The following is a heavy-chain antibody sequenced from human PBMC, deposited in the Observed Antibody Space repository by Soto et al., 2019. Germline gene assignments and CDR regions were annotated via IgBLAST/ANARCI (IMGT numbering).Heavy chain of an antibody. D-gene: IGHD3-22*01. CDR3: ARGTWYYDSSGYYSFDN. CDR1: GYSFTNYG. Sequence: ASVKVSCKASGYSFTNYGISWVRQAPGQGLEWMGWISAYNGNTNYAQKLQGRVTMTTDTSTNTAYMELRSLRSDDTAVFYCARGTWYYDSSGYYSFDNWGQGTLVTVSS. CDR2: ISAYNGNT. V-gene: IGHV1-18*01. J-gene: IGHJ4*02.